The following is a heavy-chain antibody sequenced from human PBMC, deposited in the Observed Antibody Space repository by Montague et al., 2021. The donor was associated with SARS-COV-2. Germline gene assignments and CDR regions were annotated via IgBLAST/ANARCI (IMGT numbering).Heavy chain of an antibody. CDR1: GGSLSTYY. D-gene: IGHD4-17*01. CDR2: ISYSGGA. J-gene: IGHJ3*02. V-gene: IGHV4-59*01. Sequence: SETLSLTCTVSGGSLSTYYWTWIRQPPGKGLEWIGYISYSGGANYNPSLESRVTISSDTSKNQFSLNMRSVTAADTAVYYCARELGRTGAFDIWGQGTAVTVSS. CDR3: ARELGRTGAFDI.